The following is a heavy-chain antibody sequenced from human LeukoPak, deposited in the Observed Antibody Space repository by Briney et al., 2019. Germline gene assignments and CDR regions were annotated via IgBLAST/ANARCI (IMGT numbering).Heavy chain of an antibody. J-gene: IGHJ4*02. CDR1: GFTLSNAW. V-gene: IGHV3-15*01. D-gene: IGHD3-16*01. CDR2: IKSKTDGGTT. CDR3: TTDLYYDYVWGRIDY. Sequence: GGSLRLSCAASGFTLSNAWMSWVRQAPGKGLEWVGRIKSKTDGGTTDYAAPVKGRFTISRDDSKNTLYLQMNSPKTEDTAVYYCTTDLYYDYVWGRIDYWGQGTLVTVSS.